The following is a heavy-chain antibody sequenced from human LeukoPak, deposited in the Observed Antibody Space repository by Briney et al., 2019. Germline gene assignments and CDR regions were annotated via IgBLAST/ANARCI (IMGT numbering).Heavy chain of an antibody. Sequence: SENLSLTCTGSGGSLSSHHWSWIRQPPGKGLEWNGYIYYSGSTNYNPSLKSRVTISVDTSKNHFSLKLSSVTAADTAVYYCARGGRGQWLVQGDAFDIWGQGTMVTVSS. V-gene: IGHV4-59*11. CDR3: ARGGRGQWLVQGDAFDI. CDR1: GGSLSSHH. CDR2: IYYSGST. J-gene: IGHJ3*02. D-gene: IGHD6-19*01.